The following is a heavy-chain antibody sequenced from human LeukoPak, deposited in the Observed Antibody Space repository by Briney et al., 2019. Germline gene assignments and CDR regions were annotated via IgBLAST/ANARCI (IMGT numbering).Heavy chain of an antibody. Sequence: KTGGSLRLSCAASGFTFNTYSMNWVRQAPGKGLECVSSISSSSSYIYYADSVKGRFTISRDNAKNSLYLQMNSLRAEDTAVYYCARETAGFDYWGQGTLVTVSS. CDR3: ARETAGFDY. V-gene: IGHV3-21*01. CDR2: ISSSSSYI. J-gene: IGHJ4*02. CDR1: GFTFNTYS.